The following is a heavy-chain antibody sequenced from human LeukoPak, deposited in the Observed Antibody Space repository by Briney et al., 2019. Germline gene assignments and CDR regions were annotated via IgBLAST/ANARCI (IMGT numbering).Heavy chain of an antibody. CDR1: GGSISSSSYY. CDR3: ARQGGGYSSSRGGYYFDY. V-gene: IGHV4-39*07. CDR2: IYYSGST. Sequence: SETLSLTCTVSGGSISSSSYYWGWIRQPPGKGLEWIGSIYYSGSTYYNPSLKSRVTISVDTSKNQFSLKLSSVTAADTAVYYCARQGGGYSSSRGGYYFDYWGQGTLVTVSS. D-gene: IGHD6-13*01. J-gene: IGHJ4*02.